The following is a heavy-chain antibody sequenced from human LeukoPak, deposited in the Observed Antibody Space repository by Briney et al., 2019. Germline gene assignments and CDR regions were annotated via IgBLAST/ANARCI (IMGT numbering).Heavy chain of an antibody. CDR1: GFTFTSW. J-gene: IGHJ4*02. V-gene: IGHV3-7*01. D-gene: IGHD3-3*02. Sequence: GGSLTLSCAASGFTFTSWMSWVRQAPGKGPECVANITADGSEKMYVDSVKGRFTISRDNAKNSVYLQMNSLRAEDTAIYYCARDISLAYWGQGTLVPVPS. CDR3: ARDISLAY. CDR2: ITADGSEK.